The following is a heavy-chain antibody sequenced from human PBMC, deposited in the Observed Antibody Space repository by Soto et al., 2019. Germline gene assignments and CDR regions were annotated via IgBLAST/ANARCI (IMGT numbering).Heavy chain of an antibody. D-gene: IGHD6-13*01. V-gene: IGHV1-2*02. CDR1: GYTFTGYY. Sequence: GTSVKVSCKASGYTFTGYYMHWVRQAPGQGLEWMGWINPNSGGTNYAQKFQGRVTMTRDTSISTAYMELSRLRSDDTAVYYCALYSSSWYRFDYWGQGTLVTVSS. CDR3: ALYSSSWYRFDY. CDR2: INPNSGGT. J-gene: IGHJ4*02.